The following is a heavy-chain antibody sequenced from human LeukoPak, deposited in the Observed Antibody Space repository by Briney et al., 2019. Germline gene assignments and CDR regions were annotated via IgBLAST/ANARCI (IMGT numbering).Heavy chain of an antibody. J-gene: IGHJ4*02. CDR3: ARDHDSSSCPYFDY. CDR2: IRYDGSNK. CDR1: GFTISSYG. D-gene: IGHD6-13*01. V-gene: IGHV3-30*02. Sequence: GGSLRLSCAASGFTISSYGMHWVRQAPGKGLEWEAFIRYDGSNKYYADSVKGRFTISRDNSKNTLYLQMNSLRAEDTAVYYCARDHDSSSCPYFDYWGQGTLVTVSS.